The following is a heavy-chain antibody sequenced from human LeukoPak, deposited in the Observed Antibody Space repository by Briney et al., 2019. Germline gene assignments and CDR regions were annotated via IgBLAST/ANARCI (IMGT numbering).Heavy chain of an antibody. Sequence: PGGSLRLSCAASGFTFSSYSMNWARQAPGKGLEWVSSISSSSSYIYYADSVKGRFTISRDNAKNSLYLQMNSLRAEDTAVYYCARGCSTSCYADYWGQGTLVTVSS. CDR2: ISSSSSYI. J-gene: IGHJ4*02. V-gene: IGHV3-21*01. CDR1: GFTFSSYS. CDR3: ARGCSTSCYADY. D-gene: IGHD2-2*01.